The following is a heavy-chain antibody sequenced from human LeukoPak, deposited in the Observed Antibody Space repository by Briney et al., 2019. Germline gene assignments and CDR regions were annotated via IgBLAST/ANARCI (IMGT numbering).Heavy chain of an antibody. CDR3: AKDWGDTFGGVIS. J-gene: IGHJ4*02. CDR2: ISWNSGSI. CDR1: GFTFDDYA. Sequence: GGSLRLSCAASGFTFDDYAMHWVRQAPGEGLEWVSGISWNSGSIGYADSVKGRFTISRDNAKNSLYLQMNSLRAEDTALYYCAKDWGDTFGGVISWGQGTLVTVSS. D-gene: IGHD3-16*02. V-gene: IGHV3-9*01.